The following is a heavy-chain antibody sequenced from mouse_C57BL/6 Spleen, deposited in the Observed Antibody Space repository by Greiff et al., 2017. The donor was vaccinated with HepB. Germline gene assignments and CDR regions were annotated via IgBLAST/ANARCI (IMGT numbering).Heavy chain of an antibody. CDR1: GFNIKDDY. CDR2: IDPENGDT. Sequence: VQLQQSGAELVRPGASVKLSCTASGFNIKDDYMHWVKQRPEQGLEWIGWIDPENGDTEYASKFQGKATITADTSSNTAYLQLSSLTSEDTAVYYCTDYDGFAYWGQGTLVTVSA. J-gene: IGHJ3*01. D-gene: IGHD2-3*01. CDR3: TDYDGFAY. V-gene: IGHV14-4*01.